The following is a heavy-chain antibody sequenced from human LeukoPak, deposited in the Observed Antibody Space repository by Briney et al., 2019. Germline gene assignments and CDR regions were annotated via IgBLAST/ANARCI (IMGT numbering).Heavy chain of an antibody. CDR3: ARETLDYDFWSGYFKPYYFDY. J-gene: IGHJ4*02. V-gene: IGHV1-2*02. Sequence: ASVKVSCKASGYTFTGYYMHWVRQAPGQGLEWMGWINPNSGGTNYAQKFQGRVTMTRDTSISTAYMELSRLTSDDTAVYYCARETLDYDFWSGYFKPYYFDYWGQGTLVTVSS. CDR1: GYTFTGYY. CDR2: INPNSGGT. D-gene: IGHD3-3*01.